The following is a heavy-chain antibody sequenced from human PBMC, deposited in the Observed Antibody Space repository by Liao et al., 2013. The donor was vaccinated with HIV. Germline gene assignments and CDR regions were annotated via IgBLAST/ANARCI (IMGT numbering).Heavy chain of an antibody. CDR2: VHHSGDT. Sequence: QVQLQESGSGLVKPSETLSLTCTVSGGPVSSYYWNWIRQPPGKGLEWIGFVHHSGDTNYNPSLKSRVTMSMDTSSNHFSLKLSSATSADTAVYYCARGDFWSGYCNDYWGQGTLVTVSS. D-gene: IGHD3-3*01. CDR1: GGPVSSYY. V-gene: IGHV4-59*02. J-gene: IGHJ4*02. CDR3: ARGDFWSGYCNDY.